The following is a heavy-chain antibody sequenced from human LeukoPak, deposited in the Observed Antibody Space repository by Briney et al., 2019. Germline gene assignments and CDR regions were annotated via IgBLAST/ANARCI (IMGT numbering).Heavy chain of an antibody. J-gene: IGHJ4*02. CDR1: GGTFSSYA. CDR2: IIPIFGTA. CDR3: ARDGAAAGTRFDY. Sequence: SVKVSCKASGGTFSSYAISWVRQAPGQGLEWMGGIIPIFGTANYAQKFQGRVTITTDESTSTAYMELSSLRSDDTAVYYCARDGAAAGTRFDYWGQGTLVTVSS. V-gene: IGHV1-69*05. D-gene: IGHD6-13*01.